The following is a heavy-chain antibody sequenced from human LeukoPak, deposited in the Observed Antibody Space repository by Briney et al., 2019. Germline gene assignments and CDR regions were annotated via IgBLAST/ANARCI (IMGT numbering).Heavy chain of an antibody. J-gene: IGHJ3*02. CDR3: ARGGSYLSAFDI. CDR1: GFTFSSYS. Sequence: PGGSLRLSCAASGFTFSSYSTNWVRQAPGKGLEWVAVMSYDGKIKYYADSVQGRFTISRDNSKNTLYLQMNSLRAEDTAVYYCARGGSYLSAFDIWGQGTMVTVSS. CDR2: MSYDGKIK. D-gene: IGHD1-26*01. V-gene: IGHV3-30*03.